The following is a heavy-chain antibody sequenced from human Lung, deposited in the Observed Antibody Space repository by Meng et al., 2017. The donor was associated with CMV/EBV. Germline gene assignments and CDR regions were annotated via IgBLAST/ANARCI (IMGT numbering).Heavy chain of an antibody. CDR1: EFNVTSTY. D-gene: IGHD6-6*01. V-gene: IGHV3-53*01. J-gene: IGHJ3*02. CDR3: ARAGTSSGAFDI. CDR2: IYSGGHR. Sequence: GEXXKISCAASEFNVTSTYMNWVRQAPGKELEWVSVIYSGGHRYYAGSVKGRFTISRDNSKNTLHLQMNSLRAEDTAMYYCARAGTSSGAFDIWGQGTMVTVSS.